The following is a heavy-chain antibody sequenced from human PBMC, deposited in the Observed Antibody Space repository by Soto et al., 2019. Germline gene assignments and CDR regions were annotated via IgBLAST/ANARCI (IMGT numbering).Heavy chain of an antibody. V-gene: IGHV3-23*01. CDR1: GFTFSSYA. CDR2: FSAGGGTT. CDR3: PKGNDRYYFDS. Sequence: VGSLRLSCAISGFTFSSYAMSWVRQAPGKGLEWVSTFSAGGGTTYYADSVKGRFIVSRDNSKNTLYLQVNSLRAEDTAIYYCPKGNDRYYFDSWGQGALVTVSS. J-gene: IGHJ4*02.